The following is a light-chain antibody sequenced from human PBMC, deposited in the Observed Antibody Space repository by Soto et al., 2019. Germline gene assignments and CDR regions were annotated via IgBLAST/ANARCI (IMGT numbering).Light chain of an antibody. CDR2: GAS. CDR3: QQYNNWPPFT. J-gene: IGKJ3*01. Sequence: EIVMTQSPATLSVSPGERATLSCRASQSVSSNLAWYQQKPGQAPRLLIYGASTRATGIPARFSGSGSGTEFTLTISSLQSADFAVYYCQQYNNWPPFTFGPGTTVDIK. CDR1: QSVSSN. V-gene: IGKV3-15*01.